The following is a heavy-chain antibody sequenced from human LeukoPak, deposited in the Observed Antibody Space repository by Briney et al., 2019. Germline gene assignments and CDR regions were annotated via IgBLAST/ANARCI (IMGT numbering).Heavy chain of an antibody. CDR3: SRGLDSRKLGY. J-gene: IGHJ4*02. D-gene: IGHD3-22*01. CDR1: GASLSSGDQY. V-gene: IGHV4-31*02. Sequence: KTSQTLFLTCTVSGASLSSGDQYWNWIRQSPGKGLEWIGSIHPSGRLYNNPSLESRVTISIDTSKNQFSLNLNSVTAADTAVYFCSRGLDSRKLGYWGQGTLVTVSS. CDR2: IHPSGRL.